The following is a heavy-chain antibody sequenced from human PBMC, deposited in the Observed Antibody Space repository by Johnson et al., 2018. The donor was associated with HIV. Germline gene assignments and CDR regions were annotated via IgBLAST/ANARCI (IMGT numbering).Heavy chain of an antibody. J-gene: IGHJ3*01. D-gene: IGHD1-26*01. CDR1: GYSVTGYN. CDR3: ARIGGSYLVLWAFDL. CDR2: ISYDGSSK. V-gene: IGHV3-30-3*01. Sequence: QVQLVESGGGVVQPGGSLRLSCAVSGYSVTGYNMNWVRQAPVKGLAWVAVISYDGSSKYYAESLKGRISISRDNSMNTLYLQMNSLKPEDTALYYCARIGGSYLVLWAFDLWGQGTTVTVSS.